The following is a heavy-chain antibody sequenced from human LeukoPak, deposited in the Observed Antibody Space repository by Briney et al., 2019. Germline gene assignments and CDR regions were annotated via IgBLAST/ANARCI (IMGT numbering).Heavy chain of an antibody. J-gene: IGHJ3*02. V-gene: IGHV3-48*02. CDR2: IISSSSTI. Sequence: GGPVRLSCAASGFTFSSYSMNWVRQAPGKGLEWVSYIISSSSTIYYADSVKGRFTISRDNAKNSLYLQMNSLRDEDTAVYYCARDGGYCSSTSCYAGAFDIWGQGTMVTVST. CDR3: ARDGGYCSSTSCYAGAFDI. D-gene: IGHD2-2*01. CDR1: GFTFSSYS.